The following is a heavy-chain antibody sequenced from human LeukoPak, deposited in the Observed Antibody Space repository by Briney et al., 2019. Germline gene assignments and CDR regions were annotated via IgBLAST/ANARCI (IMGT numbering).Heavy chain of an antibody. CDR2: INHSGST. V-gene: IGHV4-34*01. Sequence: PSETLSLTCAVYGGSFSAYFWSWIRQPPGKGLEWIGEINHSGSTNYNPSLKSRVTISVDTSKNQFSLNLSSVTAADTAVYYCARHDTYDSSGYYYVSGWFDPWGQGTLVTVSS. D-gene: IGHD3-22*01. CDR3: ARHDTYDSSGYYYVSGWFDP. CDR1: GGSFSAYF. J-gene: IGHJ5*02.